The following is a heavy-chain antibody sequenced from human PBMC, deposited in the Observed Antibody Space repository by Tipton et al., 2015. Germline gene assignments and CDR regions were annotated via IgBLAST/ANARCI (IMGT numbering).Heavy chain of an antibody. CDR3: ARLSPSVWGSYRSTYFDY. V-gene: IGHV6-1*01. CDR2: TYYRSKWYN. J-gene: IGHJ4*02. D-gene: IGHD3-16*02. CDR1: GDSVSSNTAT. Sequence: GLVKPSQTLSLTCAISGDSVSSNTATWNWIRQSPSRGLEWLGRTYYRSKWYNDYAESVKGRITISPDTSKNHFSLKLSSVTAADTAVYYCARLSPSVWGSYRSTYFDYWGQGTLVTVSS.